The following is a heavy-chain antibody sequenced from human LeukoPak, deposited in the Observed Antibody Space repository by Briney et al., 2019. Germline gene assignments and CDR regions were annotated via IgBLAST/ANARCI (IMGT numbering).Heavy chain of an antibody. CDR3: AREKGGYFDY. J-gene: IGHJ4*02. D-gene: IGHD3-16*01. V-gene: IGHV3-23*01. CDR1: GFTFSNHA. Sequence: GGSLRLSCAASGFTFSNHAMSWLRQAPGKGLEWVSAISGNGGSIYYVDSVKGRFTISRDNSKNTLYLQMNSLRAEDTAVYYCAREKGGYFDYWGQGTLVTVSS. CDR2: ISGNGGSI.